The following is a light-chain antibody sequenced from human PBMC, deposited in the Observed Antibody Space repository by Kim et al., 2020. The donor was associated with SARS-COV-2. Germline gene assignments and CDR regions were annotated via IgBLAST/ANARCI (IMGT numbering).Light chain of an antibody. CDR3: QRRTI. J-gene: IGKJ4*01. Sequence: ATLSLSPGETATISCRASQSVSRSLAWYQQKPGQAPRLLIYDAFYRATGIPARFSGSASETDFTLTINSLEPEDVAVYFCQRRTIFGGGTKVDIK. V-gene: IGKV3-11*01. CDR2: DAF. CDR1: QSVSRS.